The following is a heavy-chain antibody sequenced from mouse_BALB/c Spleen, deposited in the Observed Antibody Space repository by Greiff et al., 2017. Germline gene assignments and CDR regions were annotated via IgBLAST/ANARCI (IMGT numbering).Heavy chain of an antibody. CDR1: GFTFSSFG. Sequence: EVMLVESGGGLVQPGGSRKLSCAASGFTFSSFGMHWVRQAPEKGLEWVAYISSGSSNIYYADTVKGRFTISRDNPKNTLFLQMTSLRSEDTAMYYCARSGRFAYWGQGTLVTVSA. CDR2: ISSGSSNI. V-gene: IGHV5-17*02. CDR3: ARSGRFAY. J-gene: IGHJ3*01.